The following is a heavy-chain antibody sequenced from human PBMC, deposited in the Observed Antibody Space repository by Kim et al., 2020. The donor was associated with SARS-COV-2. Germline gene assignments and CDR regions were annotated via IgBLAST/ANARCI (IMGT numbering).Heavy chain of an antibody. CDR1: GFTFSSYG. Sequence: GGSLRLSCAASGFTFSSYGMHWVRQAPGKGLEWVAVIWYDGSNKYYADSVKGRFTISRDNAKNTLYLQMNSLRAEDTAMYYCARDLVAGSGSLDYWGQGALVTVSS. CDR3: ARDLVAGSGSLDY. V-gene: IGHV3-33*01. J-gene: IGHJ4*02. D-gene: IGHD3-10*01. CDR2: IWYDGSNK.